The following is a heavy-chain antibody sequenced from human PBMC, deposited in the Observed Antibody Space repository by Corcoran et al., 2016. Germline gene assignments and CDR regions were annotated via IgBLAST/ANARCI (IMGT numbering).Heavy chain of an antibody. CDR1: GGSISSSSYY. J-gene: IGHJ5*02. CDR2: IYYSGST. CDR3: SRSGSYPNWFDP. Sequence: QQQQESGPGLVKPSETLSLTCTVSGGSISSSSYYWGWIRQPPGKGLEWIGSIYYSGSTYYNPSLKSRVTISVDTSKNQFSLKLSSVTAADTAVYYCSRSGSYPNWFDPWGQGTLVTVSS. V-gene: IGHV4-39*01. D-gene: IGHD3-10*01.